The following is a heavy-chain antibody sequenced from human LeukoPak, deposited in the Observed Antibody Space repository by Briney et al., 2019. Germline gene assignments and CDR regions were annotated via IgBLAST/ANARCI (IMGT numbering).Heavy chain of an antibody. Sequence: SETLSLTCSVSGGSVRSDISHWSWIRQPPGKGLEWIGYVHYCGSANYNPSLESRVTMSLDRSKNQFSLELTSVTAADTAVYYCARNRGWYATDVWGQGAAVTVSS. V-gene: IGHV4-61*01. J-gene: IGHJ6*02. D-gene: IGHD6-19*01. CDR3: ARNRGWYATDV. CDR1: GGSVRSDISH. CDR2: VHYCGSA.